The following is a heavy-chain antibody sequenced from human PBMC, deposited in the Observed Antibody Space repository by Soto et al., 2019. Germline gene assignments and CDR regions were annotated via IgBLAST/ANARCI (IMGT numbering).Heavy chain of an antibody. J-gene: IGHJ5*02. D-gene: IGHD2-8*02. CDR2: MNPKSGET. CDR3: ARGRPGGGVKRSWFDP. Sequence: ASVKVSCKASGYTFTSNDIYWMRQATGQGLECMGWMNPKSGETRYAPKFQDRVIMTTNTSIYTAYLELTRLTSADTAVYYCARGRPGGGVKRSWFDPWGQGTLVTVSS. V-gene: IGHV1-8*01. CDR1: GYTFTSND.